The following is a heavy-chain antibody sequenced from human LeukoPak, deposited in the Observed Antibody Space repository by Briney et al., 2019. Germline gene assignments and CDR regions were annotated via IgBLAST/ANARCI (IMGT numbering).Heavy chain of an antibody. J-gene: IGHJ4*02. CDR2: INWDGDIT. Sequence: PGGSLRLTCAASGFTFDDYTMHWVRQPPGKGLEWVSLINWDGDITEYADSVKGRFTISRDNSKNSLFLQMNNLRTEDTALYYCAKGNILTGPPDSWGQGTLVTVSS. D-gene: IGHD3-9*01. CDR3: AKGNILTGPPDS. CDR1: GFTFDDYT. V-gene: IGHV3-43*01.